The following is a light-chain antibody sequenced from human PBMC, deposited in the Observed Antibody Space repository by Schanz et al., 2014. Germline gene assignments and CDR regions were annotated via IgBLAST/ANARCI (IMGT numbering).Light chain of an antibody. CDR2: RNN. Sequence: QSVLTQPPSASGTPGQRVPISCSGSISNIGNNYVYWYQQLPGTAPKLLIYRNNQRPSGVPDRFSGSKSGTSASLAITGLQTEDEADYYCQSYDISLSVLYVFGTGTKLTVL. CDR3: QSYDISLSVLYV. J-gene: IGLJ1*01. V-gene: IGLV1-47*01. CDR1: ISNIGNNY.